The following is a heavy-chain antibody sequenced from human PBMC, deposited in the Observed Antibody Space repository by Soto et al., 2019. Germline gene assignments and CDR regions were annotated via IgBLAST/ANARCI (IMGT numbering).Heavy chain of an antibody. V-gene: IGHV3-30-3*01. Sequence: PGGSLRLSCAASGFTFSSYAMHWVRQAPGKGLEWVAVISYDGSNKYYADSVKGRFTISRDNSKNTLYLQMNSLRAEDTAVYYCAREGQLQRGVYYYYGMDVWGQGTTVTVSS. D-gene: IGHD2-2*01. CDR1: GFTFSSYA. CDR2: ISYDGSNK. CDR3: AREGQLQRGVYYYYGMDV. J-gene: IGHJ6*02.